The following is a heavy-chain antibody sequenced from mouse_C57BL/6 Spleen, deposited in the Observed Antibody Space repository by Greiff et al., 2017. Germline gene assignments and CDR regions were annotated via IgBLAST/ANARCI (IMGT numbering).Heavy chain of an antibody. CDR1: GYTFTDYY. V-gene: IGHV1-26*01. J-gene: IGHJ2*01. CDR2: INPNNGGT. CDR3: AREGRDPYFDY. Sequence: EVQLQQSGPELVKPGASVKISCKASGYTFTDYYMNWVKQSHGKSLEWIGDINPNNGGTSYNQKFKGKATLTVDKSSSTAYMELRRLTSEDSAVYYCAREGRDPYFDYWGQGTTLTVSS. D-gene: IGHD3-3*01.